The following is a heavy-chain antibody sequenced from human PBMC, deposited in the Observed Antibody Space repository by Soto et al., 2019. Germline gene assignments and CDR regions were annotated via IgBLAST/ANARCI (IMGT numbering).Heavy chain of an antibody. CDR1: GLSFSNYW. Sequence: GFLRLSCAASGLSFSNYWMTRVRQVPGKGLEWVANIKQDGSEKYYVDSVKGRYTISRDNAKNSLYLQMNRLRAADTAVYYCARVGQHLVRHYYYYYGMEVWGQGTTVTVSS. V-gene: IGHV3-7*03. CDR3: ARVGQHLVRHYYYYYGMEV. D-gene: IGHD6-6*01. J-gene: IGHJ6*02. CDR2: IKQDGSEK.